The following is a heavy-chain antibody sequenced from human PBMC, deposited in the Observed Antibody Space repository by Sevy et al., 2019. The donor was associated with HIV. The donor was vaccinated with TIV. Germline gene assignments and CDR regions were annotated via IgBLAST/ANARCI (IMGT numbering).Heavy chain of an antibody. D-gene: IGHD3-3*01. Sequence: GGSLRLSCAASGFTFSSYGMHWARQAPGKGLEWVAVIWYDGSNKYYADSVKGRFTISRDNSKNTLYLQMNSLRAEDTAVYYCARDLGITIFGVVIYYYYGMDVWGQGTTVTVSS. V-gene: IGHV3-33*01. CDR2: IWYDGSNK. J-gene: IGHJ6*02. CDR1: GFTFSSYG. CDR3: ARDLGITIFGVVIYYYYGMDV.